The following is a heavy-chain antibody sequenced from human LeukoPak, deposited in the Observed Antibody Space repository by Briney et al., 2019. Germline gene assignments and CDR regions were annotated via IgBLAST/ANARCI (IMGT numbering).Heavy chain of an antibody. J-gene: IGHJ4*02. V-gene: IGHV1-18*01. Sequence: ASVKVSCKASGYTFSLYGVAWVRQAPGQGLEWMGWISGNNGNTRYAQNFQGRVTLTTDTSTSTAYMELKSLRSDDTAVYYCARGVSLGDLYYWGQGTLVTVSS. CDR3: ARGVSLGDLYY. CDR1: GYTFSLYG. D-gene: IGHD3-16*01. CDR2: ISGNNGNT.